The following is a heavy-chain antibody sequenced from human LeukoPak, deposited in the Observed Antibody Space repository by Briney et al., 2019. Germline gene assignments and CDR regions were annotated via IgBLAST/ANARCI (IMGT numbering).Heavy chain of an antibody. CDR3: ARQMHDGNSADAFDI. Sequence: PGGSLRLSCEGSGFSFSTSSINWVRQAPGKGLEWVASISGRSEYIFYADSVKGRFTISRDNAKKSLYLQMNSLRAEDTAVYSCARQMHDGNSADAFDIWGQGTMVTVPS. CDR2: ISGRSEYI. D-gene: IGHD4-23*01. J-gene: IGHJ3*02. V-gene: IGHV3-21*01. CDR1: GFSFSTSS.